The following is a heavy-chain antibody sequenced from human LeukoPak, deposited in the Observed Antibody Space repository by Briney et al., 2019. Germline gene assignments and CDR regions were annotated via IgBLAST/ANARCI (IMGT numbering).Heavy chain of an antibody. D-gene: IGHD5-24*01. CDR1: VGTFSRYA. CDR3: AREEMATIRALYYYSGMDV. V-gene: IGHV1-69*10. J-gene: IGHJ6*02. CDR2: IIPILGIA. Sequence: GASVKVSCKASVGTFSRYAISWVRQAPGQGLEWMGGIIPILGIANTAQKFQGRVTITADTSTSTDYMERSSLRSEDTAVYYCAREEMATIRALYYYSGMDVWGQKTTVTVSS.